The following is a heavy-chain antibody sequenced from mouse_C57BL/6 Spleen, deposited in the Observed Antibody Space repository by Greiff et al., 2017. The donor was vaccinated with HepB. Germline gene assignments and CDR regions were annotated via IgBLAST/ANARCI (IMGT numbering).Heavy chain of an antibody. CDR3: ARQEGSSYYFDY. CDR1: GYTFTSYW. CDR2: IDPSDSYT. V-gene: IGHV1-69*01. D-gene: IGHD1-1*01. Sequence: QVQLQQPGAELVMPGASVKLSCKASGYTFTSYWMHWVKQRPGQGLEWIGEIDPSDSYTNYNQKFKGKSTLTVDKSSSTAYMQLSSLTSEDSAVYYCARQEGSSYYFDYWGQGTTLTVSS. J-gene: IGHJ2*01.